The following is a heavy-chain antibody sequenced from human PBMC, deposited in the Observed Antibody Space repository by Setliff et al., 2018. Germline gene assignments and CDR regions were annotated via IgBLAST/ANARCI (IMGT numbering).Heavy chain of an antibody. Sequence: GGSLRLSWAASGYTSSSYAMTWVRQAPGKGLEWVSIISASGDTTYYADSVKVRFTISRDNSKNTLYLQMNSLRAEDTAVYYCAKRGPYCSGGTCHYYFDYWGQGTLVTVSS. V-gene: IGHV3-23*01. D-gene: IGHD2-15*01. J-gene: IGHJ4*02. CDR2: ISASGDTT. CDR3: AKRGPYCSGGTCHYYFDY. CDR1: GYTSSSYA.